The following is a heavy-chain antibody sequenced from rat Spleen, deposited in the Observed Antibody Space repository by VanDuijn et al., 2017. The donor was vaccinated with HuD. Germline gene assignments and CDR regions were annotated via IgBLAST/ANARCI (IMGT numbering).Heavy chain of an antibody. CDR1: GITFSNYA. Sequence: VQLVESGGGLVQPGGTLKLSCAASGITFSNYAMAWVRQAPTKGLEWVATINFDGSSTYHRDSVRGRFSISRDNARSTLYLQMDSLRSEDTATYYCTRCFDLWGQGVMVTVSS. J-gene: IGHJ2*01. CDR2: INFDGSST. V-gene: IGHV5-29*01. CDR3: TRCFDL.